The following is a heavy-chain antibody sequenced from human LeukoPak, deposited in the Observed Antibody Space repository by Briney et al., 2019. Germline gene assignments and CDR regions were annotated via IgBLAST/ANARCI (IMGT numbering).Heavy chain of an antibody. Sequence: PSETLSLTGAVSGDSFSSHYWTWIRQSPGTGLEWIGYISHIGRTNYNPSLKSRVTISIDTSKNQFSLKLRSVTAADTAVYYCARDLVTVTKGFDIWGQGTMVSVSS. CDR2: ISHIGRT. D-gene: IGHD4-17*01. CDR3: ARDLVTVTKGFDI. V-gene: IGHV4-59*11. CDR1: GDSFSSHY. J-gene: IGHJ3*02.